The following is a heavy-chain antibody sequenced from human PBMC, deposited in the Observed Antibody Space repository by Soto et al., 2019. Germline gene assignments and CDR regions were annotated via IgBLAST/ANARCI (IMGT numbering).Heavy chain of an antibody. CDR2: IIPILGIA. J-gene: IGHJ4*02. Sequence: QVQLVQSGAEVKKPRSSVKVSCKASGGTFSSYTISWVRQAPGQGLEWMGRIIPILGIANYAQKFQGRVTITADKSTSTAYMELSSLRSEDTAVYYCARDGIAAAGICDYWGQGTLVTVSS. V-gene: IGHV1-69*08. CDR3: ARDGIAAAGICDY. CDR1: GGTFSSYT. D-gene: IGHD6-13*01.